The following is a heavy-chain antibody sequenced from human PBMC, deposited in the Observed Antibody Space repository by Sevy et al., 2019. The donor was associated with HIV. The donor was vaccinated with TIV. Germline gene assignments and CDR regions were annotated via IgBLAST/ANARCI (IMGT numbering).Heavy chain of an antibody. D-gene: IGHD6-6*01. J-gene: IGHJ6*02. CDR2: IIPIFGTA. CDR3: ARGYSSSPRDYYGMDV. Sequence: ASVKVSCKASGGTFSSYAISWVRQARGQGLEWMGGIIPIFGTANYAQKFQGRVTITADESTSTAYMELSSLGSEDTAVYYCARGYSSSPRDYYGMDVWGQGTTVTVSS. CDR1: GGTFSSYA. V-gene: IGHV1-69*13.